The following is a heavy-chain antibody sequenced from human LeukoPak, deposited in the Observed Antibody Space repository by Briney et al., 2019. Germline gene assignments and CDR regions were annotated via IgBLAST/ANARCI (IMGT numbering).Heavy chain of an antibody. CDR3: ARDRSAEGSGWPDYYYYYGMDV. CDR2: ISSSSSYI. CDR1: GFTFSSYS. D-gene: IGHD6-19*01. Sequence: GGSLRLSCAASGFTFSSYSMNWVRQAPGKGLEWVSSISSSSSYIYYADSVKGRFTISRDNAKNSLYLQVNSLRAEDTAVYYCARDRSAEGSGWPDYYYYYGMDVWGQGTTVTVSS. V-gene: IGHV3-21*01. J-gene: IGHJ6*02.